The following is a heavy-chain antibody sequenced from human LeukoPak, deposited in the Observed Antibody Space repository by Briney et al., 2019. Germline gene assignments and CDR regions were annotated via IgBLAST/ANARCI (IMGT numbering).Heavy chain of an antibody. V-gene: IGHV4-59*12. J-gene: IGHJ4*02. Sequence: NPSETLSLTCTVSGGSISGYYWSWIRQPPGKGLEWIGYIYYIGTTSYSPSLKSRVTISLDTSKNQFSLKLSSVTAADTAVYYCAKDAVIAAAIPYYFDYWGQGTLVTVSS. CDR2: IYYIGTT. CDR3: AKDAVIAAAIPYYFDY. D-gene: IGHD6-13*01. CDR1: GGSISGYY.